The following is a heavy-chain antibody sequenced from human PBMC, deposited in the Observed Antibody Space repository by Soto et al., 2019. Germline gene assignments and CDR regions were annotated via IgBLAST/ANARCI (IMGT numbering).Heavy chain of an antibody. Sequence: GGSLRLSCAASGFTFDDYTMHWVRQAPGKGLEWVSLISWDGGSTYYADSLKGRFTISRDNSKNSLYLQMNSLRTEDTALYYCAKSITARPFDYWGQGALVTVSS. D-gene: IGHD6-6*01. V-gene: IGHV3-43*01. CDR2: ISWDGGST. CDR3: AKSITARPFDY. J-gene: IGHJ4*02. CDR1: GFTFDDYT.